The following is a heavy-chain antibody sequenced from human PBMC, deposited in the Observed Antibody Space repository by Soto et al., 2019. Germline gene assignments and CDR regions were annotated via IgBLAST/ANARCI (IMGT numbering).Heavy chain of an antibody. CDR3: ARGAMIVVVSDAFDI. J-gene: IGHJ3*02. Sequence: SETLSLTCTVSGGSISSYYWSWIRQPPGKGLEWIGYIYYSGSTNYNPSLKSRVTISVDTSKNQFSLKLSSVTAADTAVYYCARGAMIVVVSDAFDIWGQGTMVTVSS. CDR2: IYYSGST. CDR1: GGSISSYY. D-gene: IGHD3-22*01. V-gene: IGHV4-59*01.